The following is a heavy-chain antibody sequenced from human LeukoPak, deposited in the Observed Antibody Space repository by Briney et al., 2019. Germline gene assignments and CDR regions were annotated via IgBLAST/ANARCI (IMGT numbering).Heavy chain of an antibody. V-gene: IGHV1-46*03. CDR1: GYTFTSYY. CDR2: INPSGGST. Sequence: ASVKVSCKASGYTFTSYYMHWVRQAPGQGLEWMGIINPSGGSTGYAQKFQGRVTMTRDTSTSTVYMELSSLRSEDTAVYYCARDLTGSGSYYQTPQYFQHWGQGTLVTVSS. J-gene: IGHJ1*01. CDR3: ARDLTGSGSYYQTPQYFQH. D-gene: IGHD3-10*01.